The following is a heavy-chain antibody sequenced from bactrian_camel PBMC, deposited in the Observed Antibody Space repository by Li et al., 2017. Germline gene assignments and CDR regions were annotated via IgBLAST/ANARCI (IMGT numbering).Heavy chain of an antibody. Sequence: QLVESGGGLVQPGGSLRLSCAASGLDFSRWYMAWVRQTPGKGLEWVGEINENGWKTRYADSVKGRFTISRDIAKNTVYLQMNSLKPEDTALYYCGRHGSDWDFTYWGQGTQVTVS. CDR1: GLDFSRWY. D-gene: IGHD1*01. V-gene: IGHV3S40*01. CDR2: INENGWKT. J-gene: IGHJ4*01. CDR3: GRHGSDWDFTY.